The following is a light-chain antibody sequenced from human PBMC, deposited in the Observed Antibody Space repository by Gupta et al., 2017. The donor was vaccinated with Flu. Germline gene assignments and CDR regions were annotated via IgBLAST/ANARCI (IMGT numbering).Light chain of an antibody. V-gene: IGKV3-20*01. J-gene: IGKJ3*01. CDR1: QSVSSNS. CDR2: GAS. Sequence: ELVLTQSPGTLSFSTGETATLSCRASQSVSSNSLAWYQQKPGQAPRLLIFGASSKATGIPDRFSGSGSGTDFTLTISRLEPEDFAVYCCQQYGSSPFTFGPGTKVEIK. CDR3: QQYGSSPFT.